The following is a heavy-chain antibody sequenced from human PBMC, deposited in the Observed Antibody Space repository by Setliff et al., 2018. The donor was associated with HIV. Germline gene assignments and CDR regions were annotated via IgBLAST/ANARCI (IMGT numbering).Heavy chain of an antibody. CDR3: ARGGRDGIA. CDR1: GYSISIGYY. J-gene: IGHJ5*02. Sequence: PSETLSLTCAVSGYSISIGYYWGWIRQPPGKGLEWIGNIYHSGSTYYNPSLKSRVTMSVDTSKNQFSLKLNSVTAADTAVYYCARGGRDGIAWGQGTLVTVSS. CDR2: IYHSGST. V-gene: IGHV4-38-2*01. D-gene: IGHD2-21*01.